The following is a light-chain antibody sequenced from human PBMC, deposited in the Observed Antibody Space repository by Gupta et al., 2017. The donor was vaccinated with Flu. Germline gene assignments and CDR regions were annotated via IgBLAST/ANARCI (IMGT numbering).Light chain of an antibody. CDR1: QTIGNN. V-gene: IGKV6-21*01. CDR3: HQSSRFPIT. J-gene: IGKJ5*01. CDR2: YAS. Sequence: KEEVTITGLASQTIGNNLHWYQQKPGQSPNLLIKYASQSSSGVPSRFSGSGFGTDFTLTINSVEAEDAATYYCHQSSRFPITFGQGTRLEIK.